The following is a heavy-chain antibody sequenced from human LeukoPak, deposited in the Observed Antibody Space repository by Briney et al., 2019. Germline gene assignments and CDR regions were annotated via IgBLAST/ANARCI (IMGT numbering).Heavy chain of an antibody. CDR3: AGAHCGGDCYSGRAFDI. D-gene: IGHD2-21*02. CDR2: IFHSGDT. CDR1: GGSISSSTYY. V-gene: IGHV4-39*07. Sequence: SETLSLTCTVPGGSISSSTYYWGWIRQPPGKGLEWIGEIFHSGDTNYKPSLKSRVTISVDKSKNHFSLKLSSVTAADTAVYYCAGAHCGGDCYSGRAFDIWGQGTMVTVSS. J-gene: IGHJ3*02.